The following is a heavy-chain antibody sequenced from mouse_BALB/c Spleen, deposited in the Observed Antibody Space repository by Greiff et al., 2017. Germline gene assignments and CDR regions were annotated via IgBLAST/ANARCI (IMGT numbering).Heavy chain of an antibody. CDR2: ISSGGSYT. V-gene: IGHV5-9-3*01. CDR1: GFTFSSYA. Sequence: EVMLVESGGGLVKPGGSLKLSCAASGFTFSSYAMSWVRQTPEKRLEWVATISSGGSYTYYPDSVKGRFTISRDNAKNTLYLQMSSLRSEDTAMYYCARQTGTKNWYFDVWGAGTTVTVSS. CDR3: ARQTGTKNWYFDV. D-gene: IGHD4-1*01. J-gene: IGHJ1*01.